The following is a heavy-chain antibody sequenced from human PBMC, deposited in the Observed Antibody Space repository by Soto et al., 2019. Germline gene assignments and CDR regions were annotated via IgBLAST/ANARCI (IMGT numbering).Heavy chain of an antibody. D-gene: IGHD3-22*01. CDR2: IYYSGST. Sequence: KTSETLSLTCTVSGGSVSSGSYYWSWIRQPPGKGLEWIGYIYYSGSTNYNPSLKSRVTISVDTSKNQFSLKLSSVTAADTAVYYCARLGYYDSSGYYYWGQGTLVTVSS. CDR3: ARLGYYDSSGYYY. J-gene: IGHJ4*02. CDR1: GGSVSSGSYY. V-gene: IGHV4-61*01.